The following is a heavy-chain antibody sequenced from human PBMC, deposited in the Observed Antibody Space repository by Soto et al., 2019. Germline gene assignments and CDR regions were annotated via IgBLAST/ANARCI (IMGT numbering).Heavy chain of an antibody. D-gene: IGHD1-20*01. Sequence: PGGSLRLSCAASGFTFSNAWMSWVRQAPGKGLEWVGRIKSKTDGGTTDYAAPVKGRFTISRDDSKNSVYLQMNSLKTEDSAVYYCSTTVITAPLFEYWGQGTVVTVSS. CDR2: IKSKTDGGTT. J-gene: IGHJ4*02. V-gene: IGHV3-15*01. CDR1: GFTFSNAW. CDR3: STTVITAPLFEY.